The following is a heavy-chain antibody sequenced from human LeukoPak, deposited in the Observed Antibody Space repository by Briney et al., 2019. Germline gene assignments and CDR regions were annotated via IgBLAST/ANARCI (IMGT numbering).Heavy chain of an antibody. D-gene: IGHD4-17*01. J-gene: IGHJ3*02. Sequence: PGESLRLSCAASGFTFSSYGMHWGRQAPGKGLEWVAFIRYDGSNKYYAASVKGRFTISRDNSKNTLYLQMNRLRAEATAVYYCAKDGAYGDYVSAFDIWGQGTMVTVSS. V-gene: IGHV3-30*02. CDR2: IRYDGSNK. CDR1: GFTFSSYG. CDR3: AKDGAYGDYVSAFDI.